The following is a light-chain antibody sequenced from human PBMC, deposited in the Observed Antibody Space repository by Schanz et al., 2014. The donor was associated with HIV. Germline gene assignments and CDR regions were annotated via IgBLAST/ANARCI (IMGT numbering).Light chain of an antibody. CDR1: SSDVGTYNY. V-gene: IGLV2-14*03. J-gene: IGLJ2*01. CDR3: SSYTSSNTLI. Sequence: QSALTQPASVSGSPGQSITISCTGTSSDVGTYNYVSWYQQHPGKAPNLMIYDVSNRPSGVSNRFSGSKSGNTASLTISGLQADDEADYYCSSYTSSNTLIFGGGTKLTVL. CDR2: DVS.